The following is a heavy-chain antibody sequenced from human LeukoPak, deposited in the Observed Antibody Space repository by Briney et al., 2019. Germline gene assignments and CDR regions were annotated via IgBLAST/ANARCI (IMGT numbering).Heavy chain of an antibody. CDR1: GYTFTSYY. Sequence: ASVKVFCKASGYTFTSYYMHWVRQAPGQGLEWMGIINPSGGSTSYAQKFQGRVTMTRDTSTSTVYMELSSLRSEDTAVCYCATFPSPYPPTYDYGMDVWGQGTTVTVSS. D-gene: IGHD2-2*01. V-gene: IGHV1-46*01. CDR2: INPSGGST. CDR3: ATFPSPYPPTYDYGMDV. J-gene: IGHJ6*02.